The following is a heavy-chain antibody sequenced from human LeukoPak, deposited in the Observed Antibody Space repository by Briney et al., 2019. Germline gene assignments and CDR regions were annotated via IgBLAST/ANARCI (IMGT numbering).Heavy chain of an antibody. J-gene: IGHJ4*02. CDR1: GFTFSNYW. Sequence: GESLRLSCAASGFTFSNYWMTWVRQAPGKGLEWVANMNQDGSGKYYMDSVKGRFAISRGNAKNSLYLQMNSLRAEDTAVYYCARVTAVISFDYWGQGTLVTVSS. D-gene: IGHD4-17*01. V-gene: IGHV3-7*04. CDR2: MNQDGSGK. CDR3: ARVTAVISFDY.